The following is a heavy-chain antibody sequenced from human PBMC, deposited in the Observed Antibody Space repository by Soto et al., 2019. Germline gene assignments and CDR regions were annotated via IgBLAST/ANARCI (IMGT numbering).Heavy chain of an antibody. V-gene: IGHV1-69*15. Sequence: QVQLVQSGAEVKKPGSSVKVSCKASGGSFSSSAINWLRQAPGQGPEWMGNILPFFGTADYAQKFQGRVTITADESTRPAYMELRSLRSEDTAVYYCARGLEYGGNSAAFDLWGQGTVVTVSS. CDR2: ILPFFGTA. CDR3: ARGLEYGGNSAAFDL. D-gene: IGHD4-17*01. CDR1: GGSFSSSA. J-gene: IGHJ3*01.